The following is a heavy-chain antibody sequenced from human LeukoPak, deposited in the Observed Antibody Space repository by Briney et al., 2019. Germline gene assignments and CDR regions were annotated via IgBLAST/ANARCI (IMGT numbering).Heavy chain of an antibody. D-gene: IGHD3-22*01. V-gene: IGHV5-51*01. CDR3: ASGYYDSSGYYTSPHFDY. CDR2: IYPGDSDT. Sequence: GESLMISCKGSGYSFTSYWIGWVRQMPGKGLEWMGIIYPGDSDTRYSPSFQGQVTISADKSISTAYLQWSSLKASDTAMYYCASGYYDSSGYYTSPHFDYWGQGTLVTVSS. J-gene: IGHJ4*02. CDR1: GYSFTSYW.